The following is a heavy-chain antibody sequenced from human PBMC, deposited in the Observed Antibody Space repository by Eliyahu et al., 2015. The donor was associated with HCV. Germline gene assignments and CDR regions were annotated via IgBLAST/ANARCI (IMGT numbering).Heavy chain of an antibody. V-gene: IGHV6-1*01. Sequence: QVQLHQSGPGLVKPSQTLSLTCAISGDSVSSNSVSWSWIRQSPSRGLEWLWRGWSCSKWFHDYPVSVKGRITINPDTSQNLFSLQFNSVTPEDTAVYFCARVWLGFYFDYWGQGVLVTVSS. CDR2: GWSCSKWFH. J-gene: IGHJ4*02. CDR3: ARVWLGFYFDY. D-gene: IGHD6-19*01. CDR1: GDSVSSNSVS.